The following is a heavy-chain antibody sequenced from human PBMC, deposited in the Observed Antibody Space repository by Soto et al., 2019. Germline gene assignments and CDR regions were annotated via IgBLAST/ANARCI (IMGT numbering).Heavy chain of an antibody. Sequence: SETLSLTCTVSGGSISSGDYYWSWIRQPPGKGLEWIGYIYHSGSTYYNPSLESRFTRSVDTSKNQFSLKLRSVTAADTAVDYCARGSGYDWDYYYYGIDVWGQGTTVTVSS. CDR2: IYHSGST. V-gene: IGHV4-30-4*02. CDR1: GGSISSGDYY. D-gene: IGHD5-12*01. J-gene: IGHJ6*02. CDR3: ARGSGYDWDYYYYGIDV.